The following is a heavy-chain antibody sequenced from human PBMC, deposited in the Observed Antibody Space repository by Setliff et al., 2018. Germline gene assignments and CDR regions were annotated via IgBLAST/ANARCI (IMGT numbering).Heavy chain of an antibody. CDR2: IYYTGIT. CDR3: ARYNPKLPELAIYGSFDY. CDR1: GASISTYPYY. D-gene: IGHD3-3*01. V-gene: IGHV4-39*07. J-gene: IGHJ4*02. Sequence: LSETLSLPCPVSGASISTYPYYWGWIRQPPGKGLEWIANIYYTGITYHNPSLKSRVTISLDTSKNQFSLKLTSGTAADTAVYHCARYNPKLPELAIYGSFDYWGQGALVTVSS.